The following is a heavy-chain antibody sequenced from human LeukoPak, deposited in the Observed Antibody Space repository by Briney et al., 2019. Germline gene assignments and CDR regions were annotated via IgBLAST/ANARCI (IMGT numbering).Heavy chain of an antibody. CDR2: INHSGST. V-gene: IGHV4-34*01. J-gene: IGHJ5*02. CDR1: GGSFCGYY. CDR3: ARGPKQWLVSRWFDP. Sequence: SETLSLTCAVYGGSFCGYYWSWMRQPPGKGLEWIGEINHSGSTNYNPSLKSRVTISVDTSKNQFSLKLSSVTAADTAVYYCARGPKQWLVSRWFDPWGQGTLVTVSS. D-gene: IGHD6-19*01.